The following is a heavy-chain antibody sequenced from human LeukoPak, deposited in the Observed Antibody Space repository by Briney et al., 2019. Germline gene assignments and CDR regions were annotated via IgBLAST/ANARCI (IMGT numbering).Heavy chain of an antibody. D-gene: IGHD6-19*01. J-gene: IGHJ5*02. V-gene: IGHV3-23*01. Sequence: GGSLRLSCAAPGFTFSSYAMSWVRQAPGKGLEWVSAISGSGGSTYYADSVKGRFTISRDNAKNSLYLQMNSLRAEGTAVYYCARGKGSGWYGWFDPWGQGTLVTVSS. CDR1: GFTFSSYA. CDR2: ISGSGGST. CDR3: ARGKGSGWYGWFDP.